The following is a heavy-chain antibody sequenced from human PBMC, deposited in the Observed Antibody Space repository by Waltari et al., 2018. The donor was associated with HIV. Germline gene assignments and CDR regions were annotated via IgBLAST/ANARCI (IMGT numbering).Heavy chain of an antibody. J-gene: IGHJ4*02. D-gene: IGHD6-19*01. CDR3: AREATVAARGEIDY. Sequence: EVQLLESGGGLVQPGGSLRLSCAASGFTFSSYFIAWVRQPPGRGLEWGSTVSGSSGRTDHADSVKGRFIISRDIAKNMLYLEMNNLRAEDTAVYYCAREATVAARGEIDYWGQGTLVTVSS. CDR2: VSGSSGRT. CDR1: GFTFSSYF. V-gene: IGHV3-23*01.